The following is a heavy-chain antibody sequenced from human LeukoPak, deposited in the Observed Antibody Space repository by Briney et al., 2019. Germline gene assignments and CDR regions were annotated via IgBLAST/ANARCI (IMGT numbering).Heavy chain of an antibody. CDR2: ISGYNGHT. J-gene: IGHJ3*02. D-gene: IGHD3-22*01. CDR1: GYTFTNYG. Sequence: ASVKVSCKAPGYTFTNYGITWVRQAPGQGLEWMGWISGYNGHTNYAQKLQGRVTMTTDTSTSTAYMELWSLRSDDTAMYYCARMMTPRLYYDSSGYYYGAFDIWGQGTMVTVSS. V-gene: IGHV1-18*01. CDR3: ARMMTPRLYYDSSGYYYGAFDI.